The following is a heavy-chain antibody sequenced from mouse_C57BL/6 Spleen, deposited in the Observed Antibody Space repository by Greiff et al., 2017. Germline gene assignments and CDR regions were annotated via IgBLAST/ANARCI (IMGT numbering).Heavy chain of an antibody. D-gene: IGHD1-1*01. CDR2: INPSNGGT. V-gene: IGHV1-53*01. CDR3: ARDRDLITTVHCDY. J-gene: IGHJ2*01. Sequence: QVQLQQPGTELVKPGASVQLSCKASGYTFTSYWTHWVKQRPGQGLAWIGNINPSNGGTNYNEKFKSKAPLTVDKSSSPAYMQLSSLTSEDSAVYYCARDRDLITTVHCDYWSQGTTLTVTS. CDR1: GYTFTSYW.